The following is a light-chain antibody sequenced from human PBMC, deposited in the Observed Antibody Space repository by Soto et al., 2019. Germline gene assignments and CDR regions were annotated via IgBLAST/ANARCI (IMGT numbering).Light chain of an antibody. J-gene: IGLJ2*01. CDR1: NSNIGSNY. CDR3: AAWDNSMSAAV. CDR2: DTN. V-gene: IGLV1-51*01. Sequence: QSVLTQPPSVSAAPGQKVTISCSGSNSNIGSNYVSWYQQLPGATPQLLIYDTNNRPSGMPDRFSGSTYGTSATLDIAGLQTGDEDDYYCAAWDNSMSAAVFGGGTKLTVL.